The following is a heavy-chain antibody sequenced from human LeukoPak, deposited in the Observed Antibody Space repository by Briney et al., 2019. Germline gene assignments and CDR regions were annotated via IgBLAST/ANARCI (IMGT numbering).Heavy chain of an antibody. CDR1: GFPFSDFN. CDR2: ISSSATTI. Sequence: KPGGSLRLSCATSGFPFSDFNMSWIRQAPGKGLEWVSYISSSATTIYYADSVRGRFTVSRDNAKNSLYPQMNNLRAEDTAVYYCTRDRWGKYYFDYWGQGTLVTVSS. V-gene: IGHV3-11*01. D-gene: IGHD7-27*01. J-gene: IGHJ4*02. CDR3: TRDRWGKYYFDY.